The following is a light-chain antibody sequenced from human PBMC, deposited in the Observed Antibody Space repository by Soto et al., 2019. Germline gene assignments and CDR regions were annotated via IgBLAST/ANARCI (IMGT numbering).Light chain of an antibody. CDR1: SSNIGNDY. J-gene: IGLJ2*01. Sequence: QSVLTQPPSVSAAPGQKVTISCSGSSSNIGNDYVSWYQQLPKTAPKLLIYDNNKRPSGTPDRFSGSKSGASATLGITGLQTGDEANYYCATWDTCLSAVVFGGGTKVTVL. CDR3: ATWDTCLSAVV. CDR2: DNN. V-gene: IGLV1-51*01.